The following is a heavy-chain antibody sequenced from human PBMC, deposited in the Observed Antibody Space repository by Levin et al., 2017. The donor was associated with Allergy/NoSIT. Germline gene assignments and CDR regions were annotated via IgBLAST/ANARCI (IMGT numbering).Heavy chain of an antibody. D-gene: IGHD2-2*02. CDR1: GGSFSGYY. J-gene: IGHJ6*02. CDR3: ARDALVVVPAAIPYAQNYYYYYGMDV. Sequence: SETLSLTCAVYGGSFSGYYWSWIRQPPGKGLEWIGEINHSGSTNYNPSLKSRVTISVDTSKNQFSLKLSSVTAADTAVYYCARDALVVVPAAIPYAQNYYYYYGMDVWGQGTTVTVSS. CDR2: INHSGST. V-gene: IGHV4-34*01.